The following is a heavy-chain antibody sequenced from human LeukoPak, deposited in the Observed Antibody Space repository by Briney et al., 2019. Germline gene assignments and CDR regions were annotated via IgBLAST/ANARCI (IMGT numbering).Heavy chain of an antibody. CDR3: ARDGFFGSGIVGAFDI. J-gene: IGHJ3*02. CDR1: GYTFSSYG. Sequence: ASVKVSCKASGYTFSSYGISWVRQAPGQGLEWMGWISAYNGNTNYAQKFQGRVTMITDTSPSTAYMELRSLRSDDTAVYYCARDGFFGSGIVGAFDIWGQGTMVTVSS. V-gene: IGHV1-18*01. D-gene: IGHD3-10*01. CDR2: ISAYNGNT.